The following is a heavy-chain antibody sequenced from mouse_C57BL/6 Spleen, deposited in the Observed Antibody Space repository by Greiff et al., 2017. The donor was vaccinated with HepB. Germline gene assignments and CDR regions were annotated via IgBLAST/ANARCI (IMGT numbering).Heavy chain of an antibody. CDR2: IRNKANNHAT. CDR3: TRRSTMVTTGYYYAMDY. V-gene: IGHV6-6*01. D-gene: IGHD2-2*01. CDR1: GFTFSDAW. Sequence: EVKLMESGGGLVQPGGSMKLSCAASGFTFSDAWMDWVRQSPEKGLEWVAEIRNKANNHATYYAESVKGRFTISRDDSKRSDYLQMNSLRAEDTGIYYCTRRSTMVTTGYYYAMDYWGQGTSVTVSS. J-gene: IGHJ4*01.